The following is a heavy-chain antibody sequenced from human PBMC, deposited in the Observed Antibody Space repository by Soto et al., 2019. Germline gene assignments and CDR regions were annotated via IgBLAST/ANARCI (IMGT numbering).Heavy chain of an antibody. CDR1: GFTFSSYA. CDR2: ISGSGGST. D-gene: IGHD6-19*01. V-gene: IGHV3-23*01. J-gene: IGHJ5*02. CDR3: AKDSSGRPLNWFDP. Sequence: VGSLRLSCAASGFTFSSYAMSWVRQAPGKGLEWVSAISGSGGSTYYADSVKGRFTISRDNSKNTLYLQMNSLRAEDTAVYYCAKDSSGRPLNWFDPWGQGTLVTVSS.